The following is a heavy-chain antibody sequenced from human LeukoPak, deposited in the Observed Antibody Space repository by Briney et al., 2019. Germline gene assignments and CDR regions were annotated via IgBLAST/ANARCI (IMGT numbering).Heavy chain of an antibody. CDR2: ISGSGGST. D-gene: IGHD6-19*01. CDR3: AKDLAVAGTGPPLGY. CDR1: GFTFSSYG. J-gene: IGHJ4*02. Sequence: GGSLRLSCAASGFTFSSYGMSWVRQAPGKGLEWVSGISGSGGSTYYADSVKGRFTISRDNSKNTLYLQMNSLRAEDTAIYYCAKDLAVAGTGPPLGYWGQGTLVTVSS. V-gene: IGHV3-23*01.